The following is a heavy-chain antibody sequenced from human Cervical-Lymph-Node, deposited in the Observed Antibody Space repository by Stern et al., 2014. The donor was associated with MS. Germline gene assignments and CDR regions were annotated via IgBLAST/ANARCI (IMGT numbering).Heavy chain of an antibody. CDR2: FSYTGT. CDR3: ASSTTNIFGVAVGPFDY. Sequence: QLQLQESGPGLVKASETLSLTCSVSGGSISSRSYYYWGWIRQSPGKGLEWIGSFSYTGTYYNPSLKSRLIISVDASKTPFSLKLSSLTAADTAIYFCASSTTNIFGVAVGPFDYWGQGTLVTASS. CDR1: GGSISSRSYYY. V-gene: IGHV4-39*02. D-gene: IGHD3-3*02. J-gene: IGHJ4*02.